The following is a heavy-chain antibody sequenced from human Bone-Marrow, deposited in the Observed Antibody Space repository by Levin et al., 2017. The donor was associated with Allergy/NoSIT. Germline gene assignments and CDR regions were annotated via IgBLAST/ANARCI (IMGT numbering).Heavy chain of an antibody. D-gene: IGHD4-17*01. CDR3: ARYGDDAQERKKGNWFDP. CDR1: GGSFSGFY. V-gene: IGHV4-34*01. Sequence: SETLSLTCVVYGGSFSGFYWSWIRQPPGKGLEWIGEINHSGSTNYNASLKSRVTISVDTSKKQFSLKLSSVTAADTAIYYCARYGDDAQERKKGNWFDPWGQGTLVTVSS. J-gene: IGHJ5*02. CDR2: INHSGST.